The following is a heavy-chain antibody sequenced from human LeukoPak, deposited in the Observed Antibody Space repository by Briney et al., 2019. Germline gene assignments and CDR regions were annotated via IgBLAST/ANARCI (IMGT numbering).Heavy chain of an antibody. CDR1: GYTFTGYY. V-gene: IGHV1-2*02. CDR3: ARGPILRYFDWLRPFDY. Sequence: ASVKVSCKASGYTFTGYYMHWVRQAPGQGLEWMGWINPNSGGTNYAQKFQGRVTMTRDTSISTAYMELSRLRSDDTAVYYCARGPILRYFDWLRPFDYWGQGTLVTVSS. CDR2: INPNSGGT. J-gene: IGHJ4*02. D-gene: IGHD3-9*01.